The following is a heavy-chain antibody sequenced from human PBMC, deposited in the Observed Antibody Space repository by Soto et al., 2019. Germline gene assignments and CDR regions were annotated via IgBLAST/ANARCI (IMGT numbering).Heavy chain of an antibody. D-gene: IGHD3-3*01. CDR3: ARVERGITIFGVVIPPFDY. J-gene: IGHJ4*02. CDR2: MNPNSGNT. V-gene: IGHV1-8*02. Sequence: ASVKVSCKASGGTFSSYAISWVRQAPGQGLEWMGWMNPNSGNTGYAQKFQGRVTMTRNTSISTAYMELNSLRAEDTAVYYCARVERGITIFGVVIPPFDYWGRGTLVTVPS. CDR1: GGTFSSYA.